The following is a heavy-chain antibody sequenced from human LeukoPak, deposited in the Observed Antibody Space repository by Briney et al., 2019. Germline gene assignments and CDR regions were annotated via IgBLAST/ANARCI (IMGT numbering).Heavy chain of an antibody. V-gene: IGHV3-53*01. J-gene: IGHJ4*02. Sequence: PGRSLRLSCAASGFTFSSYAMHWVRQAPGKGLEWVSVIYSGGSTYYADSVKGRFTISRDNSKNTLYLQMNSLRAEDTAVYYCARVVSGWYGYFDYWGQGTLVTVSS. D-gene: IGHD6-19*01. CDR2: IYSGGST. CDR1: GFTFSSYA. CDR3: ARVVSGWYGYFDY.